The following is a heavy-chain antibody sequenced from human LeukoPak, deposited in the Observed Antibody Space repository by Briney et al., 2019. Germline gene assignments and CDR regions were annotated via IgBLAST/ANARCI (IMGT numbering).Heavy chain of an antibody. CDR3: ARDYRVNWNEPPYYFDY. V-gene: IGHV4-39*07. D-gene: IGHD1-20*01. Sequence: PSETLSLTCTVSGGSISSSSYYWGWIRQPPGKGLEWIGSIYYSGSTYYNPSLKSRVTISVDTSKNQFSLKLSSVTAADTAVYYCARDYRVNWNEPPYYFDYWGQGTLVTVSS. J-gene: IGHJ4*02. CDR2: IYYSGST. CDR1: GGSISSSSYY.